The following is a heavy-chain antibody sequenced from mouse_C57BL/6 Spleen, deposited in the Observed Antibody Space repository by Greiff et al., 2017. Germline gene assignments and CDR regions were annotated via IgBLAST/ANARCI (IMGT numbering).Heavy chain of an antibody. J-gene: IGHJ2*01. CDR3: AREKNYFDY. V-gene: IGHV1-82*01. Sequence: QVQLQQSGPELVKPGASVKISCKASGYAFSSSWMNWVKQRPGKGLEWIGRIYPGDGDTNYNGKFKGKATLTADKSSSTAYMQLSSLTSEDSAVYFCAREKNYFDYWGQGTTRTVSS. CDR2: IYPGDGDT. CDR1: GYAFSSSW.